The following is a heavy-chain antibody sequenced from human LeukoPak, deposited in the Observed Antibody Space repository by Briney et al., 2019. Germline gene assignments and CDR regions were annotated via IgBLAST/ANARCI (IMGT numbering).Heavy chain of an antibody. CDR3: AKNHYGSGSYYNGLDY. CDR1: GFTFNNYA. CDR2: CPFDGRNK. J-gene: IGHJ4*02. V-gene: IGHV3-30*18. D-gene: IGHD3-10*01. Sequence: PGTSLRLSCVASGFTFNNYAMHWVRKPPGKGRSGWAVCPFDGRNKYYADSVKGRYSVSRDISKNTLYLQMNSLRAEDTAAYYCAKNHYGSGSYYNGLDYWGQGTLVTVSS.